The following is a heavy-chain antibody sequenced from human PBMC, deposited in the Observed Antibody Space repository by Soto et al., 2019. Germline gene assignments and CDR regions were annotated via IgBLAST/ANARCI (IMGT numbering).Heavy chain of an antibody. J-gene: IGHJ6*03. Sequence: SEINSRRCSVSGGTISNYYWILIRKTKGKGLERIGYIYYSGRTNYNPSLKSRVTISVDPSKNQFSLKLSSVTAADTAVYYCAREGALPSYYYYYMDVWGKGTTVTVSS. D-gene: IGHD2-21*02. CDR2: IYYSGRT. CDR3: AREGALPSYYYYYMDV. V-gene: IGHV4-59*01. CDR1: GGTISNYY.